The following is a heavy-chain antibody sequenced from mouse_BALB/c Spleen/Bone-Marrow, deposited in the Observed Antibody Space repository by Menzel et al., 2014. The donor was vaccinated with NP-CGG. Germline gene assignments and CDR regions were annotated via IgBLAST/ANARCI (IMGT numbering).Heavy chain of an antibody. CDR2: IYPGNVDT. V-gene: IGHV1S56*01. CDR3: AREVGRGGYFDV. J-gene: IGHJ1*01. Sequence: SCKASGYTFTNYYLHWVKQRPGQGLEWIGWIYPGNVDTKYNEKFKGKATLTADESSSTAYMQLSSLTSEDSAVYFCAREVGRGGYFDVWGAGTTVTVSS. CDR1: GYTFTNYY. D-gene: IGHD1-1*02.